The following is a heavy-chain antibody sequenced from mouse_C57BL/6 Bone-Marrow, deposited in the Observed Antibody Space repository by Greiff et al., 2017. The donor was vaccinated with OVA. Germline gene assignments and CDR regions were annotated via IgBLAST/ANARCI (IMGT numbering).Heavy chain of an antibody. CDR1: GYAFTNYL. CDR2: INPGSGGT. CDR3: ARAPSYGSSWYFDV. D-gene: IGHD1-1*01. J-gene: IGHJ1*03. Sequence: QVQLQQSGAELVRPGTSVKVSCKASGYAFTNYLIEWVKQRPGQGLEWIGVINPGSGGTNYNEKFKGKATLTADKSSSTAYMQLSSLTSEDSAVYFCARAPSYGSSWYFDVWGTGTTVTVSS. V-gene: IGHV1-54*01.